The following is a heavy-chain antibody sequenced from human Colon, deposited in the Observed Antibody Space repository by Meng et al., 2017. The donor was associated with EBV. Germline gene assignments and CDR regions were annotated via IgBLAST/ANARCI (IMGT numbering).Heavy chain of an antibody. CDR2: IYHSGST. V-gene: IGHV4-39*01. Sequence: PLGPGPGVVKPSGTLSLTCTVSGGSISSSHYYWGWVRQPPGKGLQWIGTIYHSGSTSYNPSLQSRVTMFVDTSKNQFSLMLTSVTATDTAVYYCARRRGGSGRDCWGQGTLVTVSS. CDR1: GGSISSSHYY. D-gene: IGHD3-10*01. J-gene: IGHJ4*02. CDR3: ARRRGGSGRDC.